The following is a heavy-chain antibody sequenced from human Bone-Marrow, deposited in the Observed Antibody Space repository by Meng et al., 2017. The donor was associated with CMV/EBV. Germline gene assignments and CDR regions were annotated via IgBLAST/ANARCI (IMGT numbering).Heavy chain of an antibody. CDR2: MNPNSGNT. D-gene: IGHD7-27*01. J-gene: IGHJ4*02. CDR3: ARDNNWGPDY. CDR1: GYTFTSYG. V-gene: IGHV1-8*02. Sequence: ASVKVSCKASGYTFTSYGISWVRQAAGQGLEWMGWMNPNSGNTGYAQKFQGRVTMTRDTSINTGYMELTRLTSDDTAVYYCARDNNWGPDYWGQGTLVTVSS.